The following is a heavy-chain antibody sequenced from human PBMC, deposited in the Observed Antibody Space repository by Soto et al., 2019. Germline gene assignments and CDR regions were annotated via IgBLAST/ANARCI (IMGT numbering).Heavy chain of an antibody. CDR2: ITSDGSSS. V-gene: IGHV3-74*01. CDR1: GFTFSSYW. Sequence: PGGSLRLSCAASGFTFSSYWMHWVRRAPGKGPVWVSHITSDGSSSSYADSVKGRFIISRDNAKNTLYLQMSSLRVEDTAVYYCTRDDPGVGIDYWGQGIQVTVSS. J-gene: IGHJ4*02. CDR3: TRDDPGVGIDY. D-gene: IGHD1-26*01.